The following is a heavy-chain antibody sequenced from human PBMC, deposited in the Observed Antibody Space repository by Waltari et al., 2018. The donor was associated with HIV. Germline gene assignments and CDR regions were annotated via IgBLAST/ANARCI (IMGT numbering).Heavy chain of an antibody. CDR2: ISRDSRYI. V-gene: IGHV3-21*01. D-gene: IGHD3-16*01. CDR1: GFRFSSYS. Sequence: DVPLVESGGGLGKPGGSLRLACAGPGFRFSSYSMNWVRQAPGKGLEWVSSISRDSRYIYYADSVKGRFTISRDNARNSLFLQMNSLRADDTAVYYCVRGGEGTYGDYWGQGTLVTVSS. J-gene: IGHJ4*02. CDR3: VRGGEGTYGDY.